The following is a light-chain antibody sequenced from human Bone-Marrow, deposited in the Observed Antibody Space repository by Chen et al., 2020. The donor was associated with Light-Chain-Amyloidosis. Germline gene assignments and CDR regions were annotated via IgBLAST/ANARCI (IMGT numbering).Light chain of an antibody. V-gene: IGLV3-25*03. CDR2: REN. CDR1: DLPTKY. J-gene: IGLJ2*01. Sequence: SYELTHPPSVSVSPGQTARLTCSGDDLPTKYAYWYQQKPGQAPVLVIHRENEGPSGISERFSGSSSGTTATFTLSGVQAEDEADYHCQSADSSGTYEVIFGGGTKLTVL. CDR3: QSADSSGTYEVI.